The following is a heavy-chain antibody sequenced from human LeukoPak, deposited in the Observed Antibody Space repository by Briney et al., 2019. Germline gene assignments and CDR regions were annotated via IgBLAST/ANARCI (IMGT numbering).Heavy chain of an antibody. CDR3: ARDFRYSSSWYSYLFDY. D-gene: IGHD6-13*01. J-gene: IGHJ4*02. CDR2: ISSSGSTI. CDR1: GFTFSDYY. Sequence: GGSLRLSCAASGFTFSDYYMSWIRQAPGKGLEWVSYISSSGSTIYYADSVKGRFTISRDNAKNSLYLQVNSLRAEDTAVYYCARDFRYSSSWYSYLFDYWGQGTLVTVSS. V-gene: IGHV3-11*01.